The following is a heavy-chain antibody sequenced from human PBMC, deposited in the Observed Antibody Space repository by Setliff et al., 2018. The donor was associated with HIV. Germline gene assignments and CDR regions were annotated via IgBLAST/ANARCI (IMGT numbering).Heavy chain of an antibody. CDR2: IIAIFGTG. D-gene: IGHD3-3*01. Sequence: GASVKVSCKASGGTFSSYAINWVRQAPGQGLEWRGGIIAIFGTGKYAQKFQGRVTITADESTSTVYMELSSLRSEDTAVYYCARGLYYKFWSGYSDYYNYYYMDVWGKGTTVTVSS. J-gene: IGHJ6*03. CDR1: GGTFSSYA. CDR3: ARGLYYKFWSGYSDYYNYYYMDV. V-gene: IGHV1-69*13.